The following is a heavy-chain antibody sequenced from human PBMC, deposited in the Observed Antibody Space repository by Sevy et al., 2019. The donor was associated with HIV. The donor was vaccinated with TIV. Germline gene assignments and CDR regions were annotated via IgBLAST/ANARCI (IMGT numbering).Heavy chain of an antibody. J-gene: IGHJ4*02. D-gene: IGHD4-17*01. CDR2: IWYDGSNK. CDR3: AGGRDYGNFDY. Sequence: GGSLRLSCAASAFNFSIYGMHWVRQAADKGLEWVALIWYDGSNKYYADSVKGRFTISRDNSKSTLYLQMNSLRAEDTAVYYCAGGRDYGNFDYWGQGTLVTVSS. V-gene: IGHV3-33*01. CDR1: AFNFSIYG.